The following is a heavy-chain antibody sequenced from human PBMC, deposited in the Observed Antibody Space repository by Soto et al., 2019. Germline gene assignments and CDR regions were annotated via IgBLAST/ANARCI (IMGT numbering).Heavy chain of an antibody. D-gene: IGHD3-3*01. CDR1: GFTFSSYG. Sequence: PGGSLRLSCAASGFTFSSYGMHWVRQAPGKGLEWVAVISYDGSNKYYADSVKGRFTISRDNSKNTLYLQMNSLRAEDTAVYCWANVFFDYYYYYYGMDVWGQGTTVTVSS. J-gene: IGHJ6*02. CDR2: ISYDGSNK. CDR3: ANVFFDYYYYYYGMDV. V-gene: IGHV3-30*18.